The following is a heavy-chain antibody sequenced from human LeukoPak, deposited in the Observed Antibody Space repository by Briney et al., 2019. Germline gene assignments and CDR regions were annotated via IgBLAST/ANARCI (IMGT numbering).Heavy chain of an antibody. CDR2: IYYSGSN. CDR1: GCSISSSSYN. CDR3: VQPTGWPGFDY. Sequence: SESLTLTCTVSGCSISSSSYNWVWLRPPPGKGLEWIGSIYYSGSNYYNPSLKSRVTISVDTSKNQFSLKMSSVTAADTAMYYCVQPTGWPGFDYWGQGILVTVSS. D-gene: IGHD6-19*01. J-gene: IGHJ4*02. V-gene: IGHV4-39*01.